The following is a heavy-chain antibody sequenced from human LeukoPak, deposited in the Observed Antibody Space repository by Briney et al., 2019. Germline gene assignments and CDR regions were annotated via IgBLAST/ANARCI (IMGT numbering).Heavy chain of an antibody. V-gene: IGHV3-74*01. CDR1: GFTFSSYW. J-gene: IGHJ1*01. CDR2: IKSDGST. Sequence: PGGSLRLSCAASGFTFSSYWMHWVRQAPGEGVVRVSRIKSDGSTRYADSVKGRFTISRDNAKNTVSLQMTSLRAEDTGVYYCARAPSEIGGYYPEYFRHWGQGTLVIVSS. CDR3: ARAPSEIGGYYPEYFRH. D-gene: IGHD3-22*01.